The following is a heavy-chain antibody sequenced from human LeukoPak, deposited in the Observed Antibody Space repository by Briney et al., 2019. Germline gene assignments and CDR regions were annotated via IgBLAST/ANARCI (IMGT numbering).Heavy chain of an antibody. J-gene: IGHJ1*01. CDR2: IIPIFGTA. Sequence: SVKVSCKASGGTFSSYAISWVRQAPGQGLEWMGGIIPIFGTANYAQKFQGRVTITADESTSTAYMELRSLRSDDTAVYYCARGVGATRAEYFQHWGQGTLVTVSS. D-gene: IGHD1-26*01. CDR3: ARGVGATRAEYFQH. CDR1: GGTFSSYA. V-gene: IGHV1-69*01.